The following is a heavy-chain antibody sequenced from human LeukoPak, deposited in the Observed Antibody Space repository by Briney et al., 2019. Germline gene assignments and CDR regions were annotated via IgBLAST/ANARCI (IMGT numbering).Heavy chain of an antibody. J-gene: IGHJ4*02. Sequence: GGSLRLSCTTSGFNFRAYWMGWVRQAPGKGLEWVAVISYDGSNKYYADSVKGRFTISRDNSKNTLYLQMNSLRAEDTAVYYCARADWGFDYWGQGTLVTVSS. V-gene: IGHV3-30*19. D-gene: IGHD3-9*01. CDR2: ISYDGSNK. CDR3: ARADWGFDY. CDR1: GFNFRAYW.